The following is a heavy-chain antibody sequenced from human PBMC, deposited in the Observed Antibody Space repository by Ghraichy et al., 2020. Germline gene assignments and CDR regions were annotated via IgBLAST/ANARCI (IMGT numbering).Heavy chain of an antibody. J-gene: IGHJ6*02. V-gene: IGHV3-48*02. D-gene: IGHD6-13*01. CDR3: ARVGSSYYYNYYGMDV. Sequence: GESLNISCAASGFTFSSYSMNWVRQAPGKGLEWVSYISSSSSTIYYADSVKGRFTISRDNAKNSLYLQMNSLRDEDTAVYYCARVGSSYYYNYYGMDVWGQGTTVTVSS. CDR2: ISSSSSTI. CDR1: GFTFSSYS.